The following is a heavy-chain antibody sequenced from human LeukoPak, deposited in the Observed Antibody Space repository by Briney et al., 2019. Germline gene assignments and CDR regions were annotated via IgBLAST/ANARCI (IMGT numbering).Heavy chain of an antibody. CDR2: IYYSGST. CDR3: ARGVNSGYFDY. D-gene: IGHD1-26*01. V-gene: IGHV4-39*07. Sequence: PSETLSLTCTVSGGSISSGSYYWGWIRQPPGKGLEWIGRIYYSGSTYYNPSLKSRVIISVDTSKNQFSLKLTSVTAADTAVYYCARGVNSGYFDYCGQGTLVTVSS. CDR1: GGSISSGSYY. J-gene: IGHJ4*02.